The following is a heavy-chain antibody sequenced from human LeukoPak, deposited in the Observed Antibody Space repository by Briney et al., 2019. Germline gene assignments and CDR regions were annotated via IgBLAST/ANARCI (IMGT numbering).Heavy chain of an antibody. Sequence: GGSLRLSCAASEFTFSSYWMHWVRQAPGKGLVWVSRINSDGSSTSYADSVKGRFTISRDNAKNTLYLQMNSLRAEDTAVYYCARSDDSGSSCFDYWGQGTLVTVSS. D-gene: IGHD1-26*01. CDR1: EFTFSSYW. V-gene: IGHV3-74*01. CDR3: ARSDDSGSSCFDY. J-gene: IGHJ4*02. CDR2: INSDGSST.